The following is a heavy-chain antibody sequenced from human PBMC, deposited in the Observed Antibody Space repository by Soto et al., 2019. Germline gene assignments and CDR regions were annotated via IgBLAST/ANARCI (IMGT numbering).Heavy chain of an antibody. Sequence: EVQLVESGGGLVQPGRSLRLSCAASGFTFDDYAMHWVRQAPGKGLECVSGISWNSGSIGYADSVKGRFTISRDNGKNSLYMQMNSLIAEDTALYYCAKAVGSYGNFDYLGQGTLDTVST. D-gene: IGHD5-18*01. J-gene: IGHJ4*02. CDR2: ISWNSGSI. V-gene: IGHV3-9*01. CDR3: AKAVGSYGNFDY. CDR1: GFTFDDYA.